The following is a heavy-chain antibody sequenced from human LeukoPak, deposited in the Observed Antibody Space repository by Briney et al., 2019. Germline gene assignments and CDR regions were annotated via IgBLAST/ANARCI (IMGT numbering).Heavy chain of an antibody. CDR1: GFTFSSYG. V-gene: IGHV3-30*02. J-gene: IGHJ5*02. Sequence: GGSLRLSCAASGFTFSSYGMHWVRQAPGKGLEWVAFARYDESNKYYADSVRGRFTISRDNSENRLYLQMSSLRVEDTAVYYCAREHTIAATGTHWFAPWGQGTLVTVSS. CDR3: AREHTIAATGTHWFAP. CDR2: ARYDESNK. D-gene: IGHD6-13*01.